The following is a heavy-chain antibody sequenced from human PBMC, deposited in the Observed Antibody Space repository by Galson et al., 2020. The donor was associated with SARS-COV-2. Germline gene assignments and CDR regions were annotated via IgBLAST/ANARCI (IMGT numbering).Heavy chain of an antibody. Sequence: GGSLRLSCAASGFTFSSYEMNWVRQAPGKGLEWVSYISSSGSTIYYADSVNGRFTISRDNAKNSLYLQMNSLRAEDTAVYYCARDPGGGSGWYGADYWGQGTLVTVSS. J-gene: IGHJ4*02. V-gene: IGHV3-48*03. CDR1: GFTFSSYE. D-gene: IGHD6-19*01. CDR3: ARDPGGGSGWYGADY. CDR2: ISSSGSTI.